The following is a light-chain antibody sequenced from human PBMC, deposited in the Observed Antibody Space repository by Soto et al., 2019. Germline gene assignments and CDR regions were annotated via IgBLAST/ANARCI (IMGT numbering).Light chain of an antibody. CDR1: SGHTTYI. CDR3: ETWDINTHVV. CDR2: LETSGSY. Sequence: QPVLTQSSSASASLGSSVKLTCTLSSGHTTYIIAWHQQQPGKAPRYLMKLETSGSYNKGSGVPDRFSGSSSGADRYLTISNLQFEDEADYYCETWDINTHVVFGGGTKVTVL. J-gene: IGLJ2*01. V-gene: IGLV4-60*02.